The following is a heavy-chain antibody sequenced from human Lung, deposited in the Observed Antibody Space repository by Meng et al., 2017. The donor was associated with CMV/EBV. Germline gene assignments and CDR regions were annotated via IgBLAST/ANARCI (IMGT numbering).Heavy chain of an antibody. CDR2: ISYDGTNK. V-gene: IGHV3-30-3*01. J-gene: IGHJ4*02. CDR1: GFTFSSYA. Sequence: SCAASGFTFSSYAMHWVRQAPGKGLEWVAVISYDGTNKYYADSVKGRFTISRDNSKNTLYLQMNSLRAEDTAVCYCARDQFDYGGQGTRGTVS. CDR3: ARDQFDY.